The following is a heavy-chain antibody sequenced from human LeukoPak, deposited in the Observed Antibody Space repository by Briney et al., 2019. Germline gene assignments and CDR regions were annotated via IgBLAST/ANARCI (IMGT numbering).Heavy chain of an antibody. CDR1: GFTFSGYA. Sequence: SGGSLRLSCAASGFTFSGYAMSWVRQAPGKGLEWVSAISCSGGSTYYADSVKGRFTISRDNSKNTLYLQMNSLRAEDTAVYYCAKEGITMIVVVITHFDYWGQGTLVTVSS. CDR2: ISCSGGST. D-gene: IGHD3-22*01. V-gene: IGHV3-23*01. J-gene: IGHJ4*02. CDR3: AKEGITMIVVVITHFDY.